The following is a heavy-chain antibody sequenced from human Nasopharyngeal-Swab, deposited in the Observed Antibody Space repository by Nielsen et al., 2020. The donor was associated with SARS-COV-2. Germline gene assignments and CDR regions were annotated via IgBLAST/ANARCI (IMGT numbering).Heavy chain of an antibody. CDR1: GFSLSTSGMC. V-gene: IGHV2-70*01. J-gene: IGHJ3*01. D-gene: IGHD3-22*01. CDR2: IDWDDDK. Sequence: SGPTLVKPPQTLTLTCTFSGFSLSTSGMCVSWIRQPPGRALEWLALIDWDDDKYYTTSLKTRLTISKDTSKNQVVLTMTNMDPVDTATYYCARISVSSGYHDAVDVWGQGTMVTVSS. CDR3: ARISVSSGYHDAVDV.